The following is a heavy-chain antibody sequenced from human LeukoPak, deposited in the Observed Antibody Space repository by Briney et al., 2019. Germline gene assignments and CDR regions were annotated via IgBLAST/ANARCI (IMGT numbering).Heavy chain of an antibody. CDR3: ARHVSSGWYAGGWFDP. CDR2: IYYSGST. V-gene: IGHV4-31*03. Sequence: SETLSLTCTVSGGSISSGGYYWSWIRQHPGKGLEWIGYIYYSGSTYYNPSLKSRVTISVDTSKNQFSLKLSSVTAADTAVYYCARHVSSGWYAGGWFDPWGRGTLVTVSS. J-gene: IGHJ5*02. D-gene: IGHD6-19*01. CDR1: GGSISSGGYY.